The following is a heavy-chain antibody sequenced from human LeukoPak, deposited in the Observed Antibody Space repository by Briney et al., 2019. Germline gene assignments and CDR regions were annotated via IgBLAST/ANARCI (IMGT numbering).Heavy chain of an antibody. V-gene: IGHV1-2*02. J-gene: IGHJ4*02. CDR2: IHAGTGDT. CDR1: GYTXTGHY. Sequence: ASVKVSCKASGYTXTGHYMHWVRQAPGHGLEWMGWIHAGTGDTNYAQKFQGRFTMTRDTSISTLYMELNRLTSDDTAVYFCARDENWGPDYWGQGTLVTVSS. D-gene: IGHD7-27*01. CDR3: ARDENWGPDY.